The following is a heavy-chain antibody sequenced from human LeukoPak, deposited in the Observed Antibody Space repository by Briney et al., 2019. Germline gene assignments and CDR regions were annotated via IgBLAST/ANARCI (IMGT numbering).Heavy chain of an antibody. CDR2: ISSSSSTI. J-gene: IGHJ4*02. D-gene: IGHD3-10*01. CDR1: GFTFSSYS. CDR3: ARSPYGSGSYFDY. V-gene: IGHV3-48*01. Sequence: GGSLRLSCAASGFTFSSYSMNWVRQAPGKGLEWVSYISSSSSTIYYADSVKGRLTISRDNAKNSLYLQMDSLRAEDTAVYYCARSPYGSGSYFDYWGQGTLVTVSS.